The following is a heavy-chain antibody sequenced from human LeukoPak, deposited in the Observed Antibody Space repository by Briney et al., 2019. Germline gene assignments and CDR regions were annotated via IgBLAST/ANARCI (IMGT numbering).Heavy chain of an antibody. CDR3: ASLRYQLPYEYYFDY. D-gene: IGHD2-2*01. V-gene: IGHV1-2*02. Sequence: ASVKVSCKASGYTFTGYYMHWVRQSPGQGLEWMGWINPNSGGTNYAQKFQGRVTMTRDTSISTAYMELSRLRSDDTAVYYCASLRYQLPYEYYFDYWGQGTLVTVSS. CDR1: GYTFTGYY. J-gene: IGHJ4*02. CDR2: INPNSGGT.